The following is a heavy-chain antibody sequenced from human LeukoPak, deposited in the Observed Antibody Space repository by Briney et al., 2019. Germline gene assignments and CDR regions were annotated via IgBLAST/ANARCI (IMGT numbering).Heavy chain of an antibody. CDR3: ARTGTTYSYYYYGMDV. Sequence: GGSLRLSCAASGFTFSSYWMSWVRQAPGRGLEWVANIKQDGSEKYYVDSVRGRFTISRDNAKNSLYLQMNSLRAEDTAVYYCARTGTTYSYYYYGMDVWGQGTTVTVSS. V-gene: IGHV3-7*01. J-gene: IGHJ6*01. CDR1: GFTFSSYW. D-gene: IGHD1-1*01. CDR2: IKQDGSEK.